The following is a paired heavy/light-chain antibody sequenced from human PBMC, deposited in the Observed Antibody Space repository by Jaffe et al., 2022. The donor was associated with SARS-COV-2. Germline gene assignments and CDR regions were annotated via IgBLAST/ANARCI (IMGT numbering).Light chain of an antibody. Sequence: DIQMTQSPSSLAASVGDRVTITCRASQTIRNYLNWYQQKPGKAPKLLIYGVSSLQSGVPSRFRGSGSGTDFTLTINSLQREDFATYYCQQSYETGTFGGGTKVDIK. J-gene: IGKJ4*01. CDR1: QTIRNY. V-gene: IGKV1-39*01. CDR2: GVS. CDR3: QQSYETGT.
Heavy chain of an antibody. CDR1: GYSFTNYW. CDR2: IYPGDSVT. CDR3: ARWLQSPYGMDV. J-gene: IGHJ6*02. D-gene: IGHD5-12*01. Sequence: EMQLVQSGAEVKKPGESLKISCQGSGYSFTNYWIAWVRQMPGKGLEWMGIIYPGDSVTKYSPSFQGQVTISADRSINTAYLQWSSLKASDTAIYYCARWLQSPYGMDVWGQGTTVTVSS. V-gene: IGHV5-51*01.